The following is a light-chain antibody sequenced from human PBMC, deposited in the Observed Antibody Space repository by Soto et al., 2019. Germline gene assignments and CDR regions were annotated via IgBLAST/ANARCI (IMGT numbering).Light chain of an antibody. CDR2: EGT. CDR3: CSDAGNNIFV. Sequence: QSVLTQPASVSGSLGQSITISCTGSSSDVGTYYFVSWYQQQPGKVPKLMIYEGTKRPSGVSDRFSGSKSGNTASMTISGLQAEDEANYYCCSDAGNNIFVFGTGTKLTVL. J-gene: IGLJ1*01. CDR1: SSDVGTYYF. V-gene: IGLV2-23*01.